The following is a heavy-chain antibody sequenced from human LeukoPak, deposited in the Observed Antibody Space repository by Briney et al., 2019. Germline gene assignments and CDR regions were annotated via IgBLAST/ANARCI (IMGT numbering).Heavy chain of an antibody. CDR3: ARGGYDFWSGYSPYNWFDP. CDR1: GYTFTGYY. Sequence: ASVKVSCKASGYTFTGYYMHWVRQAPGEGGEWMGWINPNSGGTNYAQKFQGRVTMTRDTSISTAYMELSRLRSDDTAVYYCARGGYDFWSGYSPYNWFDPWGQGTLVTVSS. CDR2: INPNSGGT. J-gene: IGHJ5*02. V-gene: IGHV1-2*02. D-gene: IGHD3-3*01.